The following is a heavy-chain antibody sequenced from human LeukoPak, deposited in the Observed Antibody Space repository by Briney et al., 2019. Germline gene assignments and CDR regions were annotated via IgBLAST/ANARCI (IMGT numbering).Heavy chain of an antibody. CDR2: IYYSGSA. CDR1: GGSISSGDYY. V-gene: IGHV4-61*08. Sequence: SETLSLTCTVSGGSISSGDYYWSWIRQPPGKGLEWIGYIYYSGSANSNPSLKSRVTISVDMSKNQFSLKLSSVTAADTAVYYCASASRPPYYYGMDVWGQGTTVTVCS. CDR3: ASASRPPYYYGMDV. J-gene: IGHJ6*02.